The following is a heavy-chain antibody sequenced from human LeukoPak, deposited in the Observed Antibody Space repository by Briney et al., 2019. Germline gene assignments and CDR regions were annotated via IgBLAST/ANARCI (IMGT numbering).Heavy chain of an antibody. CDR3: ARDGDSSGWLDN. J-gene: IGHJ5*02. CDR1: GFTFNSYS. Sequence: GGSLRLSCAASGFTFNSYSMNWVRQAPGKGLEWVSYISSSSSTIYYADSVQGRFTISRDNAKNSVYLQMNSLRDEDTAVYYCARDGDSSGWLDNWGQGTLVTVSS. D-gene: IGHD6-19*01. CDR2: ISSSSSTI. V-gene: IGHV3-48*02.